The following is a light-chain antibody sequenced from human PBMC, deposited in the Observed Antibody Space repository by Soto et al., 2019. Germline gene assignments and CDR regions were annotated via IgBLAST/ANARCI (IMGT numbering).Light chain of an antibody. CDR1: QSVSSSY. V-gene: IGKV3-20*01. CDR2: GAS. CDR3: QQYGSSPWT. J-gene: IGKJ1*01. Sequence: EIVLTQSPGTLSLSPGERATLSCRASQSVSSSYLAWYQQQPGQAPRPLIYGASSRAIGIPDRFRGSGSGTDFTLTISRLEPEDFAVYYCQQYGSSPWTFGQGTKVEIK.